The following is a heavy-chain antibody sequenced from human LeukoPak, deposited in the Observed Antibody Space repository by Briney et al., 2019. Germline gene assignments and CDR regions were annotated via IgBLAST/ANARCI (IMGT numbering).Heavy chain of an antibody. D-gene: IGHD2-21*01. CDR3: ARGGVVIATPFY. V-gene: IGHV4-59*01. CDR2: IYYSGST. J-gene: IGHJ4*02. CDR1: GGSISSYY. Sequence: SETLSLTCTVSGGSISSYYWSWIRQPPGKGLEWIGYIYYSGSTNYNPSLKSRVTISVDTSKNQFSLKLNSVTAADTAVYYCARGGVVIATPFYWGQGTLVTVSS.